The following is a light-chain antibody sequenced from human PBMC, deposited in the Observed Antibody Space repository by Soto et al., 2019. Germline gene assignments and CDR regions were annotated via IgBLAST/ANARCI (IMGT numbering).Light chain of an antibody. CDR3: QQYGSSPRT. V-gene: IGKV3-20*01. Sequence: EIVLTQSPGTLSLSPGERGTLSCRASQSVSSGYLAWYQQKPGQAPRLLIYDASSRATGIPDRFSGSGSGTDFTLTISRLEPEDSAVYYCQQYGSSPRTFGQGTKVEIK. CDR2: DAS. CDR1: QSVSSGY. J-gene: IGKJ1*01.